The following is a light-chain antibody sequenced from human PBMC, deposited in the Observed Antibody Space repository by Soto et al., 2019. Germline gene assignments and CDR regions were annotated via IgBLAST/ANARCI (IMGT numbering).Light chain of an antibody. CDR1: SSDVGGYNY. V-gene: IGLV2-8*01. CDR2: EVN. Sequence: QSVLTQPPSASGSPGQSVAISCTGTSSDVGGYNYVSWYQQHPGKAPKLMIYEVNKRPSGVPDRFSGSKSGNTASLTVSGLQAEDEADYYCSSYAGNYVYVFGSGTKVTVL. CDR3: SSYAGNYVYV. J-gene: IGLJ1*01.